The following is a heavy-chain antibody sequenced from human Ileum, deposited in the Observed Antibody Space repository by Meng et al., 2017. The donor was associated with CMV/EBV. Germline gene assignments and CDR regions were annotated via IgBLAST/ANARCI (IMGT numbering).Heavy chain of an antibody. CDR2: LSSDGSDT. V-gene: IGHV3-74*02. J-gene: IGHJ4*02. CDR3: ARVEKEMC. D-gene: IGHD1-1*01. CDR1: GFTFSISW. Sequence: VLLVAAGGGLVSPGGSLRFSFESSGFTFSISWMHWVRQAPRKELVWVSHLSSDGSDTSYADSVRGRFTISRDNAKNTLYLQVNSLRDADTGVYYCARVEKEMCWRQGTLVTVSS.